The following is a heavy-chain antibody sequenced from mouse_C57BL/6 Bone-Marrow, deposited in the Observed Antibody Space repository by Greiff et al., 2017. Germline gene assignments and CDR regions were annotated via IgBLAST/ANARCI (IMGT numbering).Heavy chain of an antibody. CDR3: ARRRDYDYDALYFCY. Sequence: EVQVVESGGDLVKPGGSLKLSCAASGFTFSSYGMSWVRQTPDKRLEWVATISSGGSYTYYPDSVKGRFTISRDNAKKTLYLQMSSLKSEDTAMYYWARRRDYDYDALYFCYWGQVTTLTVSS. CDR1: GFTFSSYG. J-gene: IGHJ2*01. V-gene: IGHV5-6*01. CDR2: ISSGGSYT. D-gene: IGHD2-4*01.